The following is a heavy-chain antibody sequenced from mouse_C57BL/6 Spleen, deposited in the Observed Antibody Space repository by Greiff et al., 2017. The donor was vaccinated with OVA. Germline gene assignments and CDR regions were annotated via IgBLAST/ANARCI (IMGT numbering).Heavy chain of an antibody. CDR3: ARWGYGSSYGYFDV. CDR1: GYTFTDYY. V-gene: IGHV1-26*01. CDR2: INPNNGGT. Sequence: EVQLQQSGPELVKPGASVKISCKASGYTFTDYYMNWVKQSHGKSLEWIGDINPNNGGTSYKQKFKGKSTLTVDKSSSTAYIELRSLTSEDSAVYYCARWGYGSSYGYFDVWGTGTTVTVSS. J-gene: IGHJ1*03. D-gene: IGHD1-1*01.